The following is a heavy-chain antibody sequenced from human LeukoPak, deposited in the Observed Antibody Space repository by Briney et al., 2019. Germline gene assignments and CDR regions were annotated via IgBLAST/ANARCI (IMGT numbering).Heavy chain of an antibody. J-gene: IGHJ4*02. Sequence: GESLKISCKGSGYSFTTYWIGWVRQMPGKGLEWMGIIYPGDSDARYSPSFQGQVTISADKSISTAHLQWSSLEASDTAMYYCARQGGSFLSNFDYWGQGTLVTVSS. CDR3: ARQGGSFLSNFDY. CDR1: GYSFTTYW. CDR2: IYPGDSDA. V-gene: IGHV5-51*01. D-gene: IGHD1-26*01.